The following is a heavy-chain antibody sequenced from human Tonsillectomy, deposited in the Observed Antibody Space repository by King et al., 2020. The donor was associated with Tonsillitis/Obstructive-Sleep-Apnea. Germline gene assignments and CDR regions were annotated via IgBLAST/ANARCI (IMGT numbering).Heavy chain of an antibody. CDR2: MNPNSCNT. D-gene: IGHD2-15*01. CDR3: ARGVANMDV. J-gene: IGHJ6*03. Sequence: VQLVESGAEVKKPGASVKVSCKASGYTFTNYDINWVRQATGQGLEWMGWMNPNSCNTGHAQKFQGRLTMTRSTSISTAYMELSSLRSEDTAVYYCARGVANMDVWGTGTTVTVS. CDR1: GYTFTNYD. V-gene: IGHV1-8*01.